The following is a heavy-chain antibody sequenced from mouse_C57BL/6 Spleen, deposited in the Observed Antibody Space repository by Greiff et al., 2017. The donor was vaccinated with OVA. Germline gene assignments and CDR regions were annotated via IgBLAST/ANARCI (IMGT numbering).Heavy chain of an antibody. V-gene: IGHV1-82*01. CDR3: ARSWNYYAMDY. CDR1: GYAFSSSW. J-gene: IGHJ4*01. Sequence: QVHVKQSGPELVKPGASVKISCKASGYAFSSSWMNWVKQRPGTGLEWIGRIYPGDGDTKYNGKLKGKATLTADKSSSTAYMQLSSLTSEDSAVYFCARSWNYYAMDYWGQGTSVTVSS. CDR2: IYPGDGDT.